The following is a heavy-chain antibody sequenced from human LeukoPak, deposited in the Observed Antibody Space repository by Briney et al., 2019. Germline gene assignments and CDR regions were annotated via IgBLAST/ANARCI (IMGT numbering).Heavy chain of an antibody. D-gene: IGHD3-10*01. CDR3: AKDVVRGVITLFDY. CDR2: ISWNSGSI. V-gene: IGHV3-9*01. CDR1: GFTFDDYA. J-gene: IGHJ4*02. Sequence: GGSLRLSCAASGFTFDDYAMHWVRQAPGKGLEWVSGISWNSGSIGYADSVKGRFTISRDNAKNSLYLQMNSLRAEDTALYHCAKDVVRGVITLFDYWGQGTLVTVSS.